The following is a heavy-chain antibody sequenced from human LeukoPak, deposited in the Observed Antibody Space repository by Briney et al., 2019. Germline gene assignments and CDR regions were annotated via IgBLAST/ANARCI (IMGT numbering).Heavy chain of an antibody. CDR3: ARSGYSGYETDY. V-gene: IGHV5-51*01. D-gene: IGHD5-12*01. CDR2: IYPADSDT. CDR1: GYIFTNYW. Sequence: GESLKISCKGFGYIFTNYWIAWVRQMPGKGLEWMGIIYPADSDTRYSPSLQGQVTISADKSTSTAYLQWSSLKASDTAMYYCARSGYSGYETDYWGQGTLVTVSS. J-gene: IGHJ4*02.